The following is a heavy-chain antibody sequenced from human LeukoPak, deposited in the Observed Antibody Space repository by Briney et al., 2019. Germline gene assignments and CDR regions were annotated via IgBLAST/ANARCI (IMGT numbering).Heavy chain of an antibody. V-gene: IGHV1-69*13. CDR2: IIPIFGTA. J-gene: IGHJ5*02. CDR1: GYTFTNYA. Sequence: GASVKVSCKASGYTFTNYAISWVRQAPGQGLEWMGGIIPIFGTANYAQKFQGRVTITADESTSTAYMELSSLRSEDTAVYYCAGGLVTAMAYNWFDPWGQGTLVTVSS. D-gene: IGHD5-18*01. CDR3: AGGLVTAMAYNWFDP.